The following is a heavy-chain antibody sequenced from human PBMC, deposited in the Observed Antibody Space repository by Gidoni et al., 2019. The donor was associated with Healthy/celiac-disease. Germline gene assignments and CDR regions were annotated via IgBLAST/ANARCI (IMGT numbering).Heavy chain of an antibody. CDR3: ARVGGVPAASGIRKNNWFDP. J-gene: IGHJ5*02. V-gene: IGHV4-31*03. Sequence: QVQLQESAPGLVKPSRTLSLSCPVSGGSISSGGYYWSWIRQHPGKGLEWIGYIYYSGSTYYNPSLKSRVTISVDTSKNQFSLKLSSVTAADTAVYYCARVGGVPAASGIRKNNWFDPWGQGTLVTVSS. D-gene: IGHD2-2*01. CDR1: GGSISSGGYY. CDR2: IYYSGST.